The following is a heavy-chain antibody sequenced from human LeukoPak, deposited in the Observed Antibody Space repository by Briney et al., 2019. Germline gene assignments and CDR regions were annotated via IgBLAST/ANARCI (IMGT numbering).Heavy chain of an antibody. Sequence: PGGSLRLSCAASGFTFSSYAMSWVRQAPGKGLEWVSAISGSGGSTYYADSVKGRFTISRDNSKNTLYLQMNSLRAENTAVYYCAKDRHSSGLGLYYYYYGMDVWGQGTTVTVSS. J-gene: IGHJ6*02. V-gene: IGHV3-23*01. D-gene: IGHD6-19*01. CDR1: GFTFSSYA. CDR2: ISGSGGST. CDR3: AKDRHSSGLGLYYYYYGMDV.